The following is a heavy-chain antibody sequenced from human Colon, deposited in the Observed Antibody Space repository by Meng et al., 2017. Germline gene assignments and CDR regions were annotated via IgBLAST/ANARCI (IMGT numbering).Heavy chain of an antibody. D-gene: IGHD6-13*01. CDR2: IYYSGST. J-gene: IGHJ4*02. Sequence: QVQLLESGPGLVKPSQTLSLTCTVSGGSISSGDYYWSWVRQPPGKGLEWIGYIYYSGSTYYNPSLKSRVTISVDTSKNQFSLKLSSVTAADTAVYYCARGRAGELYYFDYWGLGTLVTVSS. V-gene: IGHV4-30-4*01. CDR1: GGSISSGDYY. CDR3: ARGRAGELYYFDY.